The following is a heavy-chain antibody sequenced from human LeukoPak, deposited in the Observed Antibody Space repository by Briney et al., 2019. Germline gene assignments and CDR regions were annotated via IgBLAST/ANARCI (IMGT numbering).Heavy chain of an antibody. CDR2: ISGSGVNT. CDR3: AKHPSPVFGGGSYFED. D-gene: IGHD3-16*01. J-gene: IGHJ4*02. CDR1: RFTFSSYG. V-gene: IGHV3-23*01. Sequence: GGSLRLSCAASRFTFSSYGMTWVRQAPGKGLEWVSAISGSGVNTDYADSVKGRFTISRDNSKNTLYLQMNSLTAEDTAVYYCAKHPSPVFGGGSYFEDWGQGTLVTVSS.